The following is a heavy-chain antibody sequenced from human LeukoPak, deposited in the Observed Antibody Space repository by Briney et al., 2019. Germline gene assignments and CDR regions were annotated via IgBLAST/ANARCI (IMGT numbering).Heavy chain of an antibody. CDR1: GYTFTGYY. V-gene: IGHV1-2*02. CDR2: ISPNSGGT. Sequence: ASVKVSCKASGYTFTGYYMHWVRQAPGQGLEWMGWISPNSGGTNYAQKFQGRVTMTRDTSISTAYMELSRLRSDDTAVCYCARDPGMGYIAAAASNWFDPWGQGTLVTVSS. D-gene: IGHD6-13*01. J-gene: IGHJ5*02. CDR3: ARDPGMGYIAAAASNWFDP.